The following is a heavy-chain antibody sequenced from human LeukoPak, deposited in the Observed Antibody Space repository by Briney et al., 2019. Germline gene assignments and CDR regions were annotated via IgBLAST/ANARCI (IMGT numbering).Heavy chain of an antibody. CDR2: ISAYNGNT. V-gene: IGHV1-18*01. D-gene: IGHD2-2*01. CDR3: ARDLVVVPAAKLDFPNAFDI. CDR1: GYTFTSYG. Sequence: ASVKGSCDASGYTFTSYGISWVRQAPGQGLEWMGWISAYNGNTNYAQKLQGRVTMTTDTSTSTAYMELRSLRSDDTAVYYCARDLVVVPAAKLDFPNAFDIWGQGTMVTVSS. J-gene: IGHJ3*02.